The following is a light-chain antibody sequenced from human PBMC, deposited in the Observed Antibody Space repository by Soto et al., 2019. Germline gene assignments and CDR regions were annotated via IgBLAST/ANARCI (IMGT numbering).Light chain of an antibody. CDR2: EGN. V-gene: IGLV2-23*01. Sequence: QSALTQPASVSGSPGQSITISCTGTCSDVGSYNLVSWYQQHPGKAPKLLIYEGNKRPSGVSNRFSGSESGNTASLKISGLQAEDEADYYCCSYAGNSTPLFGGGTKLTVL. J-gene: IGLJ2*01. CDR3: CSYAGNSTPL. CDR1: CSDVGSYNL.